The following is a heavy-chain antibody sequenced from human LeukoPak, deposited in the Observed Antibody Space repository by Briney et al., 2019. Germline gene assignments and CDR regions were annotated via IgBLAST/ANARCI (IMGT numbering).Heavy chain of an antibody. CDR3: AREGDNYGNWFDP. V-gene: IGHV4-59*01. J-gene: IGHJ5*02. Sequence: SETLSLTCAVYGGSFSSYYWSWIRQPPGKGLEWIGYIYYSGSTSYNPSLKSRVTISVDTSKNQFSLKLSSVTAADTAVYYCAREGDNYGNWFDPWGQGTLVTVSS. CDR1: GGSFSSYY. CDR2: IYYSGST. D-gene: IGHD5-18*01.